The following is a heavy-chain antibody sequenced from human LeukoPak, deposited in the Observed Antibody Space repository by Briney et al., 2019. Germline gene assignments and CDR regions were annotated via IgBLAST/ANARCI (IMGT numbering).Heavy chain of an antibody. CDR3: AKHGENYYYGMDV. D-gene: IGHD3-16*01. CDR2: VSGEGVTT. CDR1: GFTFSSYA. V-gene: IGHV3-23*01. Sequence: GGSLRLSCAASGFTFSSYAMSWVRQAPGKGLEWVSAVSGEGVTTYYRESVRGRFTVSRGKSKSTLYLQMNSLRGEDTAVYFCAKHGENYYYGMDVWGQGTTVTVSS. J-gene: IGHJ6*02.